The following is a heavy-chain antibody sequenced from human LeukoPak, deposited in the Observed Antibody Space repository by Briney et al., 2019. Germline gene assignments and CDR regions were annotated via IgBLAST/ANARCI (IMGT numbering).Heavy chain of an antibody. J-gene: IGHJ3*02. CDR2: IYASGNT. Sequence: SETLSLTCTVSGGSISSYYWSWVRQPAGKGLEWIGRIYASGNTNYNPSLKGRVTMTVDTSKNQFSLKLSSVTAADTAVYYCARVYVGMATVGYDAFDIWGQGTMVTVSS. CDR1: GGSISSYY. V-gene: IGHV4-4*07. D-gene: IGHD5-24*01. CDR3: ARVYVGMATVGYDAFDI.